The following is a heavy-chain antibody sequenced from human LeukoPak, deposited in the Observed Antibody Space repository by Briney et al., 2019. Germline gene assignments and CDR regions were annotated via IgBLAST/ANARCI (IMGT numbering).Heavy chain of an antibody. Sequence: GRSLRLSCAASGFTFSTYGMHWVRQAPGKGLEWVAVIWYDGSRKYYADSVKGRFIISRDNSKNTLYLQMNSLSAEDTAVYNCARGQEFDDGVFDSWGQGTLVTVSS. CDR3: ARGQEFDDGVFDS. CDR2: IWYDGSRK. CDR1: GFTFSTYG. D-gene: IGHD1-1*01. J-gene: IGHJ4*02. V-gene: IGHV3-33*01.